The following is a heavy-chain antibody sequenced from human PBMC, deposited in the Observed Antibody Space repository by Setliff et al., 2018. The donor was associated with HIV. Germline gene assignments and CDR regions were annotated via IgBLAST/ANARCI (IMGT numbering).Heavy chain of an antibody. CDR1: GFTLSTSW. Sequence: GGSLRLSCAASGFTLSTSWMHWVRQAPGKGLVWVSRINSDGSTTTYADSVKGRLTISRDNAQNTLYLQMNSLRAEDTAVYYCAKSGLCSGGSCYGLSVLAFDIWGQGTMVTVSS. J-gene: IGHJ3*02. CDR3: AKSGLCSGGSCYGLSVLAFDI. D-gene: IGHD2-15*01. V-gene: IGHV3-74*01. CDR2: INSDGSTT.